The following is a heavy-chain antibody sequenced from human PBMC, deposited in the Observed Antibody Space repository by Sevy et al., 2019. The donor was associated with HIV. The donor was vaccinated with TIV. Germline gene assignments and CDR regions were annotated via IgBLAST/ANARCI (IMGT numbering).Heavy chain of an antibody. V-gene: IGHV5-51*01. CDR1: GYSFTSYW. CDR2: IYPGDSDT. J-gene: IGHJ6*02. Sequence: GESLKISCKGSGYSFTSYWIGWVRQMPGKGLEWMGIIYPGDSDTRYSPSFQGQVTISADKSISTAYLQWSSLKASDTAIYYCARLDDILTGYYNNGMDVWGQGTTVTVSS. D-gene: IGHD3-9*01. CDR3: ARLDDILTGYYNNGMDV.